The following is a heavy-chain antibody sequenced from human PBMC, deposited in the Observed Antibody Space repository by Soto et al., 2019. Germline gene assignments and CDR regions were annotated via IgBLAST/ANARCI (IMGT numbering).Heavy chain of an antibody. D-gene: IGHD4-4*01. CDR3: ARVSMSTVSWGFDP. J-gene: IGHJ5*02. V-gene: IGHV4-59*01. CDR1: GDSITSNH. Sequence: SETLSLTCAVSGDSITSNHWNWMRHPPGRGLEWIGYIYNSGTTKYNPSLKSRVIISVDTSKNQLSLKLSSVTAADTAVYYCARVSMSTVSWGFDPWGQGTLVTVSS. CDR2: IYNSGTT.